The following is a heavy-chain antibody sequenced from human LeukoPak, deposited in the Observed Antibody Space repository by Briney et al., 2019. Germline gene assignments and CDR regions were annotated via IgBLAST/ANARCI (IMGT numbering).Heavy chain of an antibody. Sequence: PGVSLRLSCAASGFTFSSYAKSWVRQAPGKGLEWVSAISGSGGSTYYADSVKGRFTISRDNSKNTLYLQMNSLRAEDTAVYYCAKQFDCSSTSCSSYFQHWGQGTLVTVSS. CDR3: AKQFDCSSTSCSSYFQH. D-gene: IGHD2-2*01. J-gene: IGHJ1*01. V-gene: IGHV3-23*01. CDR2: ISGSGGST. CDR1: GFTFSSYA.